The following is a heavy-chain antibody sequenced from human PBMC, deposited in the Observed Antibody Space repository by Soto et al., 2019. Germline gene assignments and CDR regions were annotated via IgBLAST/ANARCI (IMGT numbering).Heavy chain of an antibody. D-gene: IGHD6-13*01. CDR1: GYTFTRYD. CDR2: MNPTSGNT. CDR3: ARSVCSSSWYYYYYSGMGV. V-gene: IGHV1-8*01. Sequence: QVQLVQSGAEVKKPGASVKVSCKASGYTFTRYDINWVRQATGQGLEWMGWMNPTSGNTGYAQKFQGRVTMTRNPSISTAYMEPSSLRSEATAVYYCARSVCSSSWYYYYYSGMGVWGPGTTVTVSS. J-gene: IGHJ6*02.